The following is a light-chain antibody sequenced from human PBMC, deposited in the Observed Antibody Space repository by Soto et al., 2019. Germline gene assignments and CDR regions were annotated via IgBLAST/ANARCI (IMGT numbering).Light chain of an antibody. J-gene: IGKJ1*01. CDR2: EAS. V-gene: IGKV1-5*03. CDR3: QQYNGNSRT. Sequence: DIQMTQSPATLAASVGERITITCRASQSIGTGLAWYQQGPGIAPKLLIYEASTLQTGVPSRFSGSGSGTEFSLTINSLQPDDFATYYCQQYNGNSRTFGQGTKVEI. CDR1: QSIGTG.